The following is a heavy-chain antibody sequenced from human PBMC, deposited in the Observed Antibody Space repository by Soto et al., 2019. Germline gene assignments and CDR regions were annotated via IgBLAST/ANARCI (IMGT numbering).Heavy chain of an antibody. J-gene: IGHJ5*02. CDR3: ARSMFP. D-gene: IGHD3-10*02. Sequence: SETLSLTCTVSGGSISSGGDYWNWIRQHPGKGLEWIGYIYYIGSTYYNPSLKSRVTISLDTSKNQFSLRLSSVTAADTAVYYCARSMFPWGQGTLVTVSS. V-gene: IGHV4-31*03. CDR1: GGSISSGGDY. CDR2: IYYIGST.